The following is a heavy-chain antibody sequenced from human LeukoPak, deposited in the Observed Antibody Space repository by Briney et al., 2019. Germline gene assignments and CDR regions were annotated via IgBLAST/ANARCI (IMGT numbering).Heavy chain of an antibody. CDR1: GFTFSSYA. D-gene: IGHD3-9*01. J-gene: IGHJ5*02. Sequence: GGSLRLSCAASGFTFSSYAMSWVRQASGKWLEWVSHVSGSGGSTYYADSVKGRFTISRDNSNNALYLQMNSLRGDDTAVYYCAKRTDVLTGYYNAWGLGTLVTVSS. V-gene: IGHV3-23*01. CDR2: VSGSGGST. CDR3: AKRTDVLTGYYNA.